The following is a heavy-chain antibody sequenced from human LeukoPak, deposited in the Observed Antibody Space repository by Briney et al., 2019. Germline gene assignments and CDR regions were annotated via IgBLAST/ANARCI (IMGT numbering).Heavy chain of an antibody. CDR1: VRSISRYY. D-gene: IGHD3-10*01. CDR3: ARESGRYGDAFDI. CDR2: IYNNGNT. J-gene: IGHJ3*02. Sequence: WETLSLTCTVSVRSISRYYGNWIPQSTGKGVEWMGYIYNNGNTNYTPSPTTRVAMSVDTTKTQFHLRLTSVTAADTAVYYCARESGRYGDAFDIWGQGTMVTVSS. V-gene: IGHV4-59*13.